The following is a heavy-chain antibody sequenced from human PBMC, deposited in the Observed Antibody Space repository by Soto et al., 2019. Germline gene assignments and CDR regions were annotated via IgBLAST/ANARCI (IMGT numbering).Heavy chain of an antibody. Sequence: PSETLSLTCTVSGGSVSSGSYYWTWIRQHPGKGLEWIGYIYYSGSTNYNPSLKSRVTISVDTSKNQFSLKLSSVTAADTAVYYCAKVAGGSGSPYFDYWGPGTLVTVSS. CDR3: AKVAGGSGSPYFDY. D-gene: IGHD3-10*01. V-gene: IGHV4-31*03. CDR2: IYYSGST. J-gene: IGHJ4*02. CDR1: GGSVSSGSYY.